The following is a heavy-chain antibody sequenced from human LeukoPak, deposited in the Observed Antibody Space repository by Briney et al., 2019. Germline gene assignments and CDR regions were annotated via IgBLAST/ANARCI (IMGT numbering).Heavy chain of an antibody. V-gene: IGHV1-46*01. CDR2: INPSGGGT. CDR3: ARSRLPYYYDSSGYYWDY. D-gene: IGHD3-22*01. J-gene: IGHJ4*02. CDR1: GYTFTSYY. Sequence: GASVKVSCKASGYTFTSYYMHWVRQAPGQGLEWMGIINPSGGGTSYAQKFQGRVTMTRDTSISTAYMELSRLRSDDTAVYYCARSRLPYYYDSSGYYWDYWGQGTLVTVSS.